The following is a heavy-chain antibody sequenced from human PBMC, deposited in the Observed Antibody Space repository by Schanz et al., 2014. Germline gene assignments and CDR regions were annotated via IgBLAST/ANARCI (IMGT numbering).Heavy chain of an antibody. CDR3: AKDSTPIDLVLVPTAIDY. Sequence: EGQLLESGGGLIQPGGSLRLSCAASGFTFSSYAMSWVRQAPGKGLEWVSAISASGGSTYYADSVKGRFTISRDNSKITLYLHMTALRSEDTAVYYYAKDSTPIDLVLVPTAIDYWGQGTLVTVSS. CDR1: GFTFSSYA. D-gene: IGHD2-2*01. J-gene: IGHJ4*02. V-gene: IGHV3-23*01. CDR2: ISASGGST.